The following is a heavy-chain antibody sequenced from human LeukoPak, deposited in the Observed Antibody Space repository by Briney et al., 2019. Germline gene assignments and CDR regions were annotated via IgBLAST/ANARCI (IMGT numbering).Heavy chain of an antibody. CDR3: ARAAAAGLGGLDY. CDR1: GYTFTSYY. D-gene: IGHD6-13*01. Sequence: ASVKVSCKASGYTFTSYYMHWVRQAPGQGLEWMGIINPSGGSTNYAQKFQGRVTITADESTSTAYMELSSLRSEDTAVYYCARAAAAGLGGLDYWGQGTLVTVSS. V-gene: IGHV1-46*01. CDR2: INPSGGST. J-gene: IGHJ4*02.